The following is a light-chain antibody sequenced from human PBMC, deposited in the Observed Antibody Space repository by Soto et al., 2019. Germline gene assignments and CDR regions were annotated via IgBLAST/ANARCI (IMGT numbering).Light chain of an antibody. CDR3: QSYDSSLSAVV. CDR1: SSNIGADYD. CDR2: DNS. V-gene: IGLV1-40*01. J-gene: IGLJ3*02. Sequence: QSVRTQPPSVSGAPGQRVTISCTGSSSNIGADYDVHWYQQLPGTAPNLLIYDNSNRPSGVPDRFSGSKSGTSASLAITGLQAEDEADYYCQSYDSSLSAVVFGGGTKVTVL.